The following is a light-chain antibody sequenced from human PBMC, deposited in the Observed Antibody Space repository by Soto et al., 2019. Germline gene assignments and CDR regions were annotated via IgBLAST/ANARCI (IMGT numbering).Light chain of an antibody. CDR2: GAS. J-gene: IGKJ1*01. CDR1: HSISTN. Sequence: EIVMTQSPATLSLSPGERASLPCRASHSISTNLAWYQQKPGQAPRLLIFGASTRATGIPDRFSGSGSGTDFTLTISRLEPEDFAVYFCQQYHSSPWTFGQGTKVDNK. CDR3: QQYHSSPWT. V-gene: IGKV3-20*01.